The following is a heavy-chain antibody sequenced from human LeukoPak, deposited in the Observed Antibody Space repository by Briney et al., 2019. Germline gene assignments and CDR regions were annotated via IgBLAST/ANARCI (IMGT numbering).Heavy chain of an antibody. V-gene: IGHV1-2*02. Sequence: ASVKVSCKASGYTFTGYYMHWVRQAPGQGLEWMGWINPNSGGTNYALKFQGRVTMTRDTSISTAYMELSSLRSDDTAVYYCARTIITSVLYYFDYWGQGTLVTASS. CDR3: ARTIITSVLYYFDY. D-gene: IGHD3-10*01. J-gene: IGHJ4*02. CDR2: INPNSGGT. CDR1: GYTFTGYY.